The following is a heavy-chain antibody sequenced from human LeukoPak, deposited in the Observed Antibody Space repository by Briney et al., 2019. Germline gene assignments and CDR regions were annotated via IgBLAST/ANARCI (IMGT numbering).Heavy chain of an antibody. J-gene: IGHJ3*02. V-gene: IGHV1-69*13. Sequence: SVKVSCKASGGTFSSYAISWVRQAPGQGLEWRGGIILIFGTATYAQKFQGRVTITADESTSTAYMELSSLRSEDTAVYYCARGDDDSSGYYYAFDIWGQGTMVTVSS. CDR2: IILIFGTA. CDR1: GGTFSSYA. D-gene: IGHD3-22*01. CDR3: ARGDDDSSGYYYAFDI.